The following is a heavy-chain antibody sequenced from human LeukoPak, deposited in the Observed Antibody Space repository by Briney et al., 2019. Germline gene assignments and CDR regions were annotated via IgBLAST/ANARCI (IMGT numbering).Heavy chain of an antibody. CDR3: ARGLAGTYYYFDY. CDR1: GFTFSSYA. Sequence: PGGSLRLSCAASGFTFSSYAMSWVRQAPGKGLEWVSVIYSDGSTDYADSVKGRFTISRDNSKNTLYLQMNSLRAEDTAVYYSARGLAGTYYYFDYWGQGTLVTVSS. D-gene: IGHD1-14*01. CDR2: IYSDGST. J-gene: IGHJ4*02. V-gene: IGHV3-53*01.